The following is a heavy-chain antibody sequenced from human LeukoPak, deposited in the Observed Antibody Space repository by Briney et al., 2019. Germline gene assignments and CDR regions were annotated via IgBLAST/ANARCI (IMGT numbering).Heavy chain of an antibody. V-gene: IGHV4-59*08. CDR1: GGSISSYY. Sequence: PSETLSLTCTVSGGSISSYYWSWIRQPPGKGLEWIGYIYYSGSTNYNPSLKSRVTISVDTSKNQFSLKLSSVTAADTAVYYCARTRRYCSGGSCYPNWFDPWGQGTLVTVSS. CDR2: IYYSGST. CDR3: ARTRRYCSGGSCYPNWFDP. D-gene: IGHD2-15*01. J-gene: IGHJ5*02.